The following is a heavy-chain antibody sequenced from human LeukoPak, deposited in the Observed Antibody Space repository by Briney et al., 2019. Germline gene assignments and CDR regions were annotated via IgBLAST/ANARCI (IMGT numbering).Heavy chain of an antibody. D-gene: IGHD3-10*01. CDR2: IYYSGST. CDR1: GGSISSYY. Sequence: SETLSLTCTVSGGSISSYYWSWIRQPPGKGLEWIGYIYYSGSTNYNPSLKSRVTISVDTSKNQFSLKLSSVTAADTAVYYCARGTDYYGSAQPYYFDYWGQGTLVTVSS. V-gene: IGHV4-59*12. J-gene: IGHJ4*02. CDR3: ARGTDYYGSAQPYYFDY.